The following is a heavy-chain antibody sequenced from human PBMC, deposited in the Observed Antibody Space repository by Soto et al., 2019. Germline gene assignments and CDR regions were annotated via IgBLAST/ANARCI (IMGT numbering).Heavy chain of an antibody. CDR2: IYHSGST. Sequence: PSETLSLTCAVSGGSIRTSNLWTWVRQPPGKGLEWIGEIYHSGSTNYNPSLKSRVTISVDTSKNQFSLKLSSVTAADTAVYYCARHYAVVLYYFDHWRPGTLVT. D-gene: IGHD2-21*01. CDR3: ARHYAVVLYYFDH. V-gene: IGHV4-4*02. CDR1: GGSIRTSNL. J-gene: IGHJ4*02.